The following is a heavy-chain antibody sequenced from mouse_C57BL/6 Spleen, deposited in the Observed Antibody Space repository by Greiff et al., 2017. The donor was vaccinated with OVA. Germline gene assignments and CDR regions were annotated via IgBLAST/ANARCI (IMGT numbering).Heavy chain of an antibody. D-gene: IGHD2-4*01. Sequence: ESGPGLVKPSQSLSLTCSVTGYSITSGYYWNWIRQFPGNKLEWMGYISYDGSNNYNPSLKNRISITRDTSKNQFFLKLNSVTTEDTATYYCARGGYDYDGYYFDYWGQGTTLTVSS. V-gene: IGHV3-6*01. CDR1: GYSITSGYY. CDR2: ISYDGSN. CDR3: ARGGYDYDGYYFDY. J-gene: IGHJ2*01.